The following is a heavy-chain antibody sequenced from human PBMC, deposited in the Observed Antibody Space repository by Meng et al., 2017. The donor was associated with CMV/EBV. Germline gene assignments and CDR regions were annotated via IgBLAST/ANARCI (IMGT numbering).Heavy chain of an antibody. V-gene: IGHV1-69*05. Sequence: SVKVSCKASGGTFSSYAISWVRQAPGQGLEWMGGIIPIFGTANYAQKFRGRVTITTDESTSTAYMELSSLRFEDTAVYYCARVNSSSFGYYYYGMDVWGQGTTVTVSS. D-gene: IGHD6-6*01. J-gene: IGHJ6*02. CDR2: IIPIFGTA. CDR1: GGTFSSYA. CDR3: ARVNSSSFGYYYYGMDV.